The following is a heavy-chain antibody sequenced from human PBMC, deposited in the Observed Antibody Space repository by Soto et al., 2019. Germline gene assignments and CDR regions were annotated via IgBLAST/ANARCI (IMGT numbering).Heavy chain of an antibody. Sequence: QVQLQQSGPGLVKPSGTLSLTCFVSGTSISSTFWWSWVRQSPGKGLEWIGEIHHTGSTSYNPSLTPRVTISVXTXNXXFSLNLRSVTAAHTAVYYCATLPPRIVVALSNLPAWGQGTLVTVSS. CDR2: IHHTGST. CDR1: GTSISSTFW. CDR3: ATLPPRIVVALSNLPA. D-gene: IGHD2-21*01. V-gene: IGHV4-4*02. J-gene: IGHJ5*02.